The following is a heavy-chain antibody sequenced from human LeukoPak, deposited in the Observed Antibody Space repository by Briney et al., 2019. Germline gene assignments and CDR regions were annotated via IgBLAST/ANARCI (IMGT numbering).Heavy chain of an antibody. V-gene: IGHV4-61*02. J-gene: IGHJ3*02. CDR2: IYTSGST. CDR1: GGSISSGSYY. Sequence: PSQTLSLTCTVSGGSISSGSYYWSWIRQPAGKGLEWIGRIYTSGSTNYNPSLKSRVTISVDTSKKQISLKLNSVTAADTAVYYCAGIVGPRHDAFDIWGQGTMVTVSS. D-gene: IGHD1-26*01. CDR3: AGIVGPRHDAFDI.